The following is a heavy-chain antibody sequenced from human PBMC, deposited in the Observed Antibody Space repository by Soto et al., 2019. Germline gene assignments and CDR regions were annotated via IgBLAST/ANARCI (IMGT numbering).Heavy chain of an antibody. CDR3: APTRGGGGY. Sequence: EVQLVESGGGLIQPGGSLRLSCAVSGFTVSNNYMSWVRQAPGKGLEGVSVIYSGGYTAYGDSVKGRFTISRDNSKHTQILKIKTRRAAAPAVYYGAPTRGGGGYWGQGTLVTVSS. V-gene: IGHV3-53*01. J-gene: IGHJ4*02. CDR2: IYSGGYT. CDR1: GFTVSNNY. D-gene: IGHD3-10*01.